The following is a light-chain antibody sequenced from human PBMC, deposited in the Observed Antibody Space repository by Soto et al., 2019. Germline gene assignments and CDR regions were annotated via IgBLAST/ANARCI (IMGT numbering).Light chain of an antibody. V-gene: IGKV4-1*01. CDR2: WAS. Sequence: DIVMTESPDSLAVSLGERATMKCKCSRSVLYKSNNKNHLAWYQQKPGQPPQLIIYWASTRESGVPERFSGSGSGTDFTLTISSLEAEDVAFYWCQQYFDVPFTLGGGTNVDIK. CDR3: QQYFDVPFT. CDR1: RSVLYKSNNKNH. J-gene: IGKJ4*01.